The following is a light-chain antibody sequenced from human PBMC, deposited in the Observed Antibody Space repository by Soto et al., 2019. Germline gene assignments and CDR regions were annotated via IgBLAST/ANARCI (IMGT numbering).Light chain of an antibody. J-gene: IGKJ5*01. Sequence: DIQMTQSPSSLSASVGDRVTITCQASQDISNYLNWYQQKPGKAPKLLIYDASNLETGVPSRFSGSGSGTDFTFTISSLQPEDIATYYCQQYDNLANTFDQGTRLEIK. CDR2: DAS. CDR3: QQYDNLANT. V-gene: IGKV1-33*01. CDR1: QDISNY.